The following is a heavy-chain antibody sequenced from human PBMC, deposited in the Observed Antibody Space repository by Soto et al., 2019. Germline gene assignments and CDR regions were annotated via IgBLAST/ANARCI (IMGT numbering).Heavy chain of an antibody. D-gene: IGHD3-22*01. V-gene: IGHV4-30-4*01. CDR2: IYYSGST. CDR1: GGSIISGDYY. Sequence: SETLSLTCTVSGGSIISGDYYFICIRQPPGNGLEWIGYIYYSGSTYYNPSLKSRVTISVDTSKNQFSLKLSSVTAADTAVYYCARYEVYYYDSSGSYYFDYWGQGTLVTVSS. J-gene: IGHJ4*02. CDR3: ARYEVYYYDSSGSYYFDY.